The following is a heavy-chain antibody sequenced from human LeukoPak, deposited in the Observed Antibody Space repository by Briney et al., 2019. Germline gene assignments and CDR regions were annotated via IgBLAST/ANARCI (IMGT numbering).Heavy chain of an antibody. CDR2: ISGDGSAT. Sequence: GGSLRLSCAASGFSVSSNYMSWVRQAPGKGLEWVSLISGDGSATYYADSVKGRFTISRDNSKNSLYVQMNSLRTEDTALYYCAKDWAVTPRRGDAFDIWGQGTMVTVSS. CDR1: GFSVSSNY. D-gene: IGHD4-17*01. J-gene: IGHJ3*02. V-gene: IGHV3-43*02. CDR3: AKDWAVTPRRGDAFDI.